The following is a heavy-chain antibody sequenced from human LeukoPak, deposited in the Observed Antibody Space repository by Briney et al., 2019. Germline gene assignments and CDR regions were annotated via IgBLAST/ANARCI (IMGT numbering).Heavy chain of an antibody. V-gene: IGHV3-33*01. Sequence: GGSLRLSCAASRFTFRNYGMHWVRQAPGKGLEWVAVIWYDGSEKYYVDSVKGRFTVSRDNSKTTVYLQMNSLRVEDTAVYYCARDRGWPAVHFDLWGQGTLVTVSS. D-gene: IGHD2-15*01. CDR1: RFTFRNYG. CDR3: ARDRGWPAVHFDL. J-gene: IGHJ4*02. CDR2: IWYDGSEK.